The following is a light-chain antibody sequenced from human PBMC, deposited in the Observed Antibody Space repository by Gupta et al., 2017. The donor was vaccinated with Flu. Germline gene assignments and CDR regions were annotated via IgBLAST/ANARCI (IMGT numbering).Light chain of an antibody. V-gene: IGLV2-14*01. CDR3: SSYTSSSTPPV. CDR2: EVS. CDR1: SSDVGGYNY. J-gene: IGLJ1*01. Sequence: QSALTQPASVSGSPGQSITISCTGTSSDVGGYNYVSWYQRHPGKAPKLMIYEVSNRPSGVSNRFSGSKSGNTASLTISGLQAEDEADYYCSSYTSSSTPPVFGTGTKVTVL.